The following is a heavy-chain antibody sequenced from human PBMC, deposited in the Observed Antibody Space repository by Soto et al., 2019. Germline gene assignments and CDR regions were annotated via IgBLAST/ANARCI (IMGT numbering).Heavy chain of an antibody. V-gene: IGHV3-48*01. Sequence: GGSLRLSCAASGFTFSSYSMNWVRQAPGKGLEWVSYISSSSSTIYYADSVKGRFTMSRDNAKNSLYLQMNSLRAEETAVYYCARDLGFRGVIIKYYFDYWGQGTLVTVSS. D-gene: IGHD3-10*01. CDR1: GFTFSSYS. J-gene: IGHJ4*02. CDR3: ARDLGFRGVIIKYYFDY. CDR2: ISSSSSTI.